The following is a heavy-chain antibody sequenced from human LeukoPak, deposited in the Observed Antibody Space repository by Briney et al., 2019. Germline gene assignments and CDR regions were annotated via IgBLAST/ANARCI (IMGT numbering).Heavy chain of an antibody. Sequence: SVKVSCKASGYTFTTYGVSWVRQAPGQGLEWMGGIIPIFGTANYAQKFQGRVTITADESTSTAYMELSSLRSEDTAVYYCARAGYPYYDSSGLQYYFDYWGQGTLVTVSS. V-gene: IGHV1-69*13. CDR3: ARAGYPYYDSSGLQYYFDY. J-gene: IGHJ4*02. CDR2: IIPIFGTA. D-gene: IGHD3-22*01. CDR1: GYTFTTYG.